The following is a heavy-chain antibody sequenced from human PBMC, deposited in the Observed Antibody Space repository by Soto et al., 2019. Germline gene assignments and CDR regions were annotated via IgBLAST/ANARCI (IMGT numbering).Heavy chain of an antibody. Sequence: SETLSLTCTVSGGPISSGGYYWTWIRQHPGKGLEWIGYNYYSGITYYNPSLKSRVTISLDTSKNQFSLKLSSVTAADTAVYYCARGSSIAGLYYGMDVWGQGTTVTVSS. J-gene: IGHJ6*02. CDR2: NYYSGIT. CDR3: ARGSSIAGLYYGMDV. V-gene: IGHV4-31*03. CDR1: GGPISSGGYY. D-gene: IGHD6-6*01.